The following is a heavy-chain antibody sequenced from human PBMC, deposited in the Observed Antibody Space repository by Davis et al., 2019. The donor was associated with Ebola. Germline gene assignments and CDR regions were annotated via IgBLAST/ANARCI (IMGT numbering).Heavy chain of an antibody. D-gene: IGHD1-26*01. Sequence: SETLSLTCAVSGGSISNSNWWSCVRQPPGKGLEWLGEVHQSGRTNYNPSLKSRVTISVDKSKNQFSLKLSSVTAADTAVYYCARAHIVGATPLDYWGQGTLVTVSS. CDR3: ARAHIVGATPLDY. CDR1: GGSISNSNW. J-gene: IGHJ4*02. CDR2: VHQSGRT. V-gene: IGHV4-4*02.